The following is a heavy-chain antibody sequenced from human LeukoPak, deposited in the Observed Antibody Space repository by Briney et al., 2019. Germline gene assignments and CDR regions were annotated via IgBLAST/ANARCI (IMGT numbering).Heavy chain of an antibody. J-gene: IGHJ1*01. CDR3: ARGGDTAMVTHGYFQH. D-gene: IGHD5-18*01. Sequence: SETLSLTCAVYGGSFSGYYWSWIRQPPGKGLEWIGEINHSGSTNYNPSLKSRVTISVDTSKNQFSLKLSSVTAADTAVYYCARGGDTAMVTHGYFQHWGQGTLVTVSS. V-gene: IGHV4-34*01. CDR1: GGSFSGYY. CDR2: INHSGST.